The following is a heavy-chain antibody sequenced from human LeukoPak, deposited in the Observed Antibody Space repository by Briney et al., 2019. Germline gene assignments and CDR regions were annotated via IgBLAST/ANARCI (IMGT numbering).Heavy chain of an antibody. J-gene: IGHJ4*02. Sequence: GGSLTLSCVASGFTLSRYAMSWVRETPARGLEWVSSLRGNGDAFYADSVKGRFTLSRDESRNTVYLQLNKLRVEDTAIYYCAKASWVSTAVAVLWGQGTVVTVSS. V-gene: IGHV3-23*01. CDR2: LRGNGDA. CDR1: GFTLSRYA. D-gene: IGHD3-16*01. CDR3: AKASWVSTAVAVL.